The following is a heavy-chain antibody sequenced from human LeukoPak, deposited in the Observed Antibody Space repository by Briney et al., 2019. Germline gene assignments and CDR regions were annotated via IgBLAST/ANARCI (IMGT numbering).Heavy chain of an antibody. V-gene: IGHV4-38-2*01. J-gene: IGHJ5*02. D-gene: IGHD3-22*01. CDR1: SYSITSGYY. Sequence: SETLSLTCSVSSYSITSGYYWGWIRQPPGKGLEWIGSIYYSGITYYNPSLKSRVTISEDTSKKQFSLKLSSVTAAATAVYYGACHYYSSSGSQNWFDPWGPGTLVTVSS. CDR3: ACHYYSSSGSQNWFDP. CDR2: IYYSGIT.